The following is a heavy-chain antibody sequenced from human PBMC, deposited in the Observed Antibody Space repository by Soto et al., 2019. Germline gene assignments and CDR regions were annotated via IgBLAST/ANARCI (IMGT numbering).Heavy chain of an antibody. CDR3: ARHEAAAGTGWFDP. D-gene: IGHD6-13*01. J-gene: IGHJ5*02. Sequence: QVQLQESGPGLVKPSETLSLTCTVSGGSISSYYWSWIRQPPGKGLEWIGYIYYSGSTNYNPSLKSRVTISVDTSKNQFSLKLSSVTAADTAVYYFARHEAAAGTGWFDPWGQGTLVTVSS. CDR2: IYYSGST. V-gene: IGHV4-59*08. CDR1: GGSISSYY.